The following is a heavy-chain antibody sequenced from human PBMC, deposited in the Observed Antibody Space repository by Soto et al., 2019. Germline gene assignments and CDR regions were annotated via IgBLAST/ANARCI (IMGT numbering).Heavy chain of an antibody. J-gene: IGHJ4*01. CDR2: ISSDGDIT. Sequence: SLIVSLSASVVTCGDYSMHWVCHAPLNGLQYVSTISSDGDITYYADSVKGRFTISRDNSKNTLYLQMNSLRPEDTDFYFCEKDHLGGAMAVHFFDSRGHGVLVPVYS. CDR1: VVTCGDYS. CDR3: EKDHLGGAMAVHFFDS. D-gene: IGHD3-16*01. V-gene: IGHV3-64D*06.